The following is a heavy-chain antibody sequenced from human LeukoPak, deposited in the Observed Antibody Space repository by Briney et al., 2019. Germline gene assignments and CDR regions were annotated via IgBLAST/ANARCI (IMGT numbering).Heavy chain of an antibody. J-gene: IGHJ4*02. V-gene: IGHV4-59*08. CDR2: ISSSGST. D-gene: IGHD6-13*01. Sequence: ASETLYLTCTVTGGSISRYSWSWIRQPPGKGPEWIGCISSSGSTNYNPSLKSPVTISVDTSKNQFSLKLSSVTAADTAVYYCARHGHSTSWKLFDYWGQGTLVTVSS. CDR1: GGSISRYS. CDR3: ARHGHSTSWKLFDY.